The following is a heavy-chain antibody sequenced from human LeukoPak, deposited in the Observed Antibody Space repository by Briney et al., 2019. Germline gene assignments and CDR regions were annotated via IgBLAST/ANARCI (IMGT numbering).Heavy chain of an antibody. CDR3: ARTQSQSGSYRYYFGY. J-gene: IGHJ4*02. Sequence: PSETLSLTCTVSGGSISNYYWSWIRQPPGGGLEWNGYVYYIANTNYNPSLKSRVTMSVNPSKNQFSLKLNSVTAADTAMYYCARTQSQSGSYRYYFGYWGQGTRVTVSS. CDR1: GGSISNYY. V-gene: IGHV4-59*01. D-gene: IGHD1-26*01. CDR2: VYYIANT.